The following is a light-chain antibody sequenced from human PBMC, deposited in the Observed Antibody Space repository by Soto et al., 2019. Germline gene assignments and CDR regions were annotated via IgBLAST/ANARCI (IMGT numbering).Light chain of an antibody. Sequence: IQLTQSPSSLSASVGDRVTITCRASQGISSYLAWYQQKPGKAPKLLIYAASTLQSGVPSRFSGSGSGTDFTLTISSLQPEDSATYYCQQLDTYPPFGPGTKVDIK. CDR1: QGISSY. CDR2: AAS. J-gene: IGKJ3*01. V-gene: IGKV1-9*01. CDR3: QQLDTYPP.